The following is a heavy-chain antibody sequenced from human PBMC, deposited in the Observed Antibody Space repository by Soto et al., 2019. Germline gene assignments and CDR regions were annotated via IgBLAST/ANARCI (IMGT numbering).Heavy chain of an antibody. J-gene: IGHJ5*02. D-gene: IGHD4-17*01. CDR3: ARDYGGTNCFDP. V-gene: IGHV4-59*01. Sequence: SETLSLTCTVSGGSISSYYWSWIRQPPGKGLEWIGYIYYSGSTNYNPSLKSRVTMSVDTSKKQFSLKLSSVTAADTAVYYCARDYGGTNCFDPWGQGTLVTVSS. CDR2: IYYSGST. CDR1: GGSISSYY.